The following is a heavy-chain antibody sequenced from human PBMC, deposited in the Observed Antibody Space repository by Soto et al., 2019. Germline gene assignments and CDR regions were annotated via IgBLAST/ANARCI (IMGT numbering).Heavy chain of an antibody. Sequence: EVQLVESGGGLVQPGGSLRLSCAASGFTFSSYWMHWVRQVPGKGLVWVSHIDSDGNSTTYADSVKGRFTISRDNAKNTVYLQMNSLRAEDTAVYYCVRDDVGVGIDYWGLGTLVNVSS. CDR2: IDSDGNST. CDR3: VRDDVGVGIDY. D-gene: IGHD1-26*01. V-gene: IGHV3-74*03. J-gene: IGHJ4*02. CDR1: GFTFSSYW.